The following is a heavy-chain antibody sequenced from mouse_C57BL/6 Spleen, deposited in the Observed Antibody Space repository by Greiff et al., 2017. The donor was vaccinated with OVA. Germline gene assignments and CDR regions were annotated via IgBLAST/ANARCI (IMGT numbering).Heavy chain of an antibody. CDR1: GYAFTNYL. CDR3: ARSLKYYGSRSWYFDV. D-gene: IGHD1-1*01. J-gene: IGHJ1*03. Sequence: QVQLKESGAELVRPGTSVKVSCKASGYAFTNYLIEWVKQRPGQGLEWIGVINPGSGGTNYNEKFKGKATLTADKSSSTAYMQLSSLTSEDSAVYFCARSLKYYGSRSWYFDVWGTGTTVTVSS. CDR2: INPGSGGT. V-gene: IGHV1-54*01.